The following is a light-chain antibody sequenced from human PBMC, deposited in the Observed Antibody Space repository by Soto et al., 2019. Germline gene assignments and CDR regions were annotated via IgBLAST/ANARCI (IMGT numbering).Light chain of an antibody. CDR3: MQSLQTPLT. V-gene: IGKV2-28*01. J-gene: IGKJ4*01. CDR2: LNS. Sequence: DIVMTQSPLSLPVTPGEPASISCRSSQSLLHSNGYNYLDWYLQKPGQSPQLLIYLNSNRASGVPDRFSGSGSGTDFTLKISRVEAEDVGVYYCMQSLQTPLTFGGGTKVDNK. CDR1: QSLLHSNGYNY.